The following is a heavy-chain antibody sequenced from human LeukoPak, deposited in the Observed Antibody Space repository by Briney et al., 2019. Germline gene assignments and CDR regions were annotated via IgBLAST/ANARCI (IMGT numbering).Heavy chain of an antibody. Sequence: GGSLRLSCAASGFTFSDFNMNWVRQAPGKGLEWISYITTTSNAVYYADSVKGRFTISRDNAKNSLYLQMNSLGDEDTAVCYCARRVVGAMPFDYWGQGTLVTVSS. CDR2: ITTTSNAV. J-gene: IGHJ4*02. D-gene: IGHD1-26*01. V-gene: IGHV3-48*02. CDR1: GFTFSDFN. CDR3: ARRVVGAMPFDY.